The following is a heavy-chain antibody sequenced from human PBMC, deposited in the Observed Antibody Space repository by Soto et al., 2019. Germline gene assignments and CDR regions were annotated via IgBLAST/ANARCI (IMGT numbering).Heavy chain of an antibody. D-gene: IGHD2-21*01. CDR2: IIVGSGNT. J-gene: IGHJ4*02. CDR1: GFTFTNSA. V-gene: IGHV1-58*01. Sequence: QVQVVQSGPEVRNPGTSVKVSCKTSGFTFTNSAVQWVRQARGQRLEWIGWIIVGSGNTNYLQNLQGRITITRDTATGIAYMELSGLRSEDTAMYYCAAEIYSGGDCCHFDYWGQGTLVTVPS. CDR3: AAEIYSGGDCCHFDY.